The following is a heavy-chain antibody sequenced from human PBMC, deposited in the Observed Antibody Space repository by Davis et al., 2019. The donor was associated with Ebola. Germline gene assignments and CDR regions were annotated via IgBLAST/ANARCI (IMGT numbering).Heavy chain of an antibody. CDR2: ISSGGNYI. CDR3: ARAPESAGNFDY. D-gene: IGHD6-13*01. V-gene: IGHV3-21*06. J-gene: IGHJ4*02. CDR1: GFTFSAYS. Sequence: GGSLRLSCAASGFTFSAYSIHWVRKPPGKGLEWISSISSGGNYIFYADSVKGRFTISRDNAENSVFLQMNSLRAGDTAVYYCARAPESAGNFDYWGQGAQVTVSS.